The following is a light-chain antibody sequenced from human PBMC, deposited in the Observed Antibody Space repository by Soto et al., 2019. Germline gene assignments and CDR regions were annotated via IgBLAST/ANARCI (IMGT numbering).Light chain of an antibody. CDR1: SSDVGGYNY. V-gene: IGLV2-14*01. J-gene: IGLJ1*01. Sequence: QSVLTQPASVSWSPGQSITISCTGTSSDVGGYNYVSWYQQHPGKAPKLMIYDVSNRPSGVSNRFSGSKSGNTASLTISGLQAEDEADYYCSSYTSSSTPDVFGTGTKVTVL. CDR2: DVS. CDR3: SSYTSSSTPDV.